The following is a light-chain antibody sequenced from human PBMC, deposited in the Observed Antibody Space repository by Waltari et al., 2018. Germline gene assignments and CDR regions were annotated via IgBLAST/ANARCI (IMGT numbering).Light chain of an antibody. J-gene: IGLJ3*02. Sequence: QSVLTQPPSASGTPGQRVTISCSGSRSNIGSNYVYWYQQLPGTAPKLLIYRNNERGSGVHDRLTGSKTGTSASLAIGGLRSEDEADYYWAAWDDSLSGRVFGGGTKVTVL. CDR1: RSNIGSNY. CDR3: AAWDDSLSGRV. V-gene: IGLV1-47*01. CDR2: RNN.